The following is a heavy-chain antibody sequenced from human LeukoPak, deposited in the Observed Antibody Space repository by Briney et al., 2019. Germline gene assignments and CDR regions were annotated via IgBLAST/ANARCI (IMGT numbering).Heavy chain of an antibody. CDR1: GFTVSSNY. J-gene: IGHJ6*03. D-gene: IGHD7-27*01. Sequence: GGSLRLSCAVSGFTVSSNYMSWVRQAPGKGLEWVSVIYSGGTTYYADSVKGRFTISRDNSKNTVYLQMNSLRAEDTAVYYCAGAPNRAYYMDVWGKGTTVTVSS. CDR3: AGAPNRAYYMDV. CDR2: IYSGGTT. V-gene: IGHV3-53*01.